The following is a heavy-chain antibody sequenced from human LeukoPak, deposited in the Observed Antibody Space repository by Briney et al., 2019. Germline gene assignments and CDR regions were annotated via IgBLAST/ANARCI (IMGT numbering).Heavy chain of an antibody. J-gene: IGHJ4*02. D-gene: IGHD6-19*01. V-gene: IGHV4-59*08. CDR3: ARKGGIAVAGIDY. Sequence: PSETLSLTCTVSGGSISSYYWSWIRQPPGKGLEWIGYIYYSGSTNYNPSLRSRVTISVDTSKNQFSLKLSSVTAADTAVYYCARKGGIAVAGIDYWGQGTLVTVSS. CDR2: IYYSGST. CDR1: GGSISSYY.